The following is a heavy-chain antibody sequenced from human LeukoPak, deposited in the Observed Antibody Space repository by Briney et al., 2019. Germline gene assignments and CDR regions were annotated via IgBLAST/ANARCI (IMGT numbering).Heavy chain of an antibody. Sequence: GGSLRLSCAASGFTFSSYAMSWVRQAPGKGLEWVSAISGSGGSTYYADSVKGRFTISRDNSKNTLYLQMNSLRAEDTAVYYCAKLEDYDILTGYLDYWGQGTLVTVSS. CDR1: GFTFSSYA. J-gene: IGHJ4*02. V-gene: IGHV3-23*01. CDR2: ISGSGGST. CDR3: AKLEDYDILTGYLDY. D-gene: IGHD3-9*01.